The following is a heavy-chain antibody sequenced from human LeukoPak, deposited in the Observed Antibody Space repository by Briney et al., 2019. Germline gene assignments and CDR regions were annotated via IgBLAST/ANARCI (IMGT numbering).Heavy chain of an antibody. V-gene: IGHV3-15*01. CDR2: IKSKTDGGTT. D-gene: IGHD3-3*01. CDR1: GFTFSNAW. Sequence: GGSLRLSCAASGFTFSNAWMSWVRQAPGKGREWVGRIKSKTDGGTTDYGAPVKCRFTISRDDSKNTLYPQMNSMKTEDTAVYYCTLFWSGYYRVSRPSTRNDYWGQGTLVTVSS. J-gene: IGHJ4*02. CDR3: TLFWSGYYRVSRPSTRNDY.